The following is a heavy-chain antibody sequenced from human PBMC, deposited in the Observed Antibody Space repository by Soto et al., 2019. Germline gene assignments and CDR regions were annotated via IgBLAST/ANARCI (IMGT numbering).Heavy chain of an antibody. J-gene: IGHJ6*03. CDR3: TNTVTTSYYYYYYMDV. CDR2: IRSKANSYAT. Sequence: GGSLRLSCAASGFTFSGSAMHWVRQASGKGLEWVGRIRSKANSYATAYAASVKGRFTISRDDSKNTAYLQMNSLKTEDTAVYYCTNTVTTSYYYYYYMDVWGKGTTVTAP. CDR1: GFTFSGSA. V-gene: IGHV3-73*01. D-gene: IGHD4-4*01.